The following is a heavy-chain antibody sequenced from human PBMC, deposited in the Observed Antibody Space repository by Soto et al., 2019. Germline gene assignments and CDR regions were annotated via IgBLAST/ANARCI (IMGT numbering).Heavy chain of an antibody. CDR1: GGTFSSYA. J-gene: IGHJ4*02. D-gene: IGHD3-22*01. CDR3: AREYYYEISGYYSLDY. V-gene: IGHV1-69*13. CDR2: IIPIFGTA. Sequence: GASVKVSCKASGGTFSSYAISWVRQAPGQGLEWMGGIIPIFGTANYAQKFQGRVTITADESTSTAYMELSSLRSEDTAVYYCAREYYYEISGYYSLDYWGQGTLVTVCS.